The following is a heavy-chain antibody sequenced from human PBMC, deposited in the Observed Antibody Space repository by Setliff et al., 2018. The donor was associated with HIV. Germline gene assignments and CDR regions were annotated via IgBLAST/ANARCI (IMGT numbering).Heavy chain of an antibody. Sequence: ASVKVSCKASGYAFTNSDINWVRQATGQGLEWMGWMNPKSGNTGYAQRFQGRVTMTRNTSGSTAYMELSSLRSEDTAVYYCARGAWYTSGWHSSRYLDVWGRGTTVTVSS. CDR2: MNPKSGNT. D-gene: IGHD6-25*01. CDR3: ARGAWYTSGWHSSRYLDV. V-gene: IGHV1-8*02. CDR1: GYAFTNSD. J-gene: IGHJ6*03.